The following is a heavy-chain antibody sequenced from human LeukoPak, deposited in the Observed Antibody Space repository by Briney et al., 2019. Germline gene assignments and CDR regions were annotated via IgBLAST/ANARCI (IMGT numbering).Heavy chain of an antibody. D-gene: IGHD2-8*01. J-gene: IGHJ4*02. CDR3: ARAPTSNGFDY. CDR2: MNPNSGNT. V-gene: IGHV1-8*02. CDR1: GYTFTSYG. Sequence: ASVKVSCKASGYTFTSYGISWVRQATGQGLEWMGWMNPNSGNTGYVQKSQGRVTMTRNTSISTAYMELSSLRSEDTAVYYCARAPTSNGFDYWGQGTLVTVSS.